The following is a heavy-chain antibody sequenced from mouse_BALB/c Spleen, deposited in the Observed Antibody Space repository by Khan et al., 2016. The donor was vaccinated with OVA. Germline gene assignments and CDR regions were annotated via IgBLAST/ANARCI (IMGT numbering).Heavy chain of an antibody. CDR3: ASDGSRYNYAMDY. J-gene: IGHJ4*01. V-gene: IGHV3-2*02. CDR2: ISYSGST. Sequence: EVQLLETGPGLVKPSQSLSLTCTVTGYSITSDYAWNWIRQFPGNKLEWMGYISYSGSTNYNPALKSRISITRDTSKNQFFLQLNSVTTEDTATYYCASDGSRYNYAMDYWGQGTSVTVSS. D-gene: IGHD2-3*01. CDR1: GYSITSDYA.